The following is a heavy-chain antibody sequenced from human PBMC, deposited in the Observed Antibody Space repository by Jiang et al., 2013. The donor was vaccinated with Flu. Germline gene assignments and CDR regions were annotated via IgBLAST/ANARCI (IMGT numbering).Heavy chain of an antibody. V-gene: IGHV3-30*18. J-gene: IGHJ4*02. CDR3: AKDQNQQLVHYFDY. Sequence: GGVVQPGKSLRLSCAASGFTFSSYAMHWVRQAPGKGLEWVALISFDGSTKYYADSVKGRFTISSDNSKNMLYLQMNSLRAEDTAVYYCAKDQNQQLVHYFDYWGQGTLVTVSS. D-gene: IGHD6-13*01. CDR2: ISFDGSTK. CDR1: GFTFSSYA.